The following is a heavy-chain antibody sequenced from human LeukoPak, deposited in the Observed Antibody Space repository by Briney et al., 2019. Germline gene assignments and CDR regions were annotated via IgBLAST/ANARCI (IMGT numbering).Heavy chain of an antibody. CDR1: GYTFTSYG. Sequence: ASVKVSCKASGYTFTSYGISWVRQAPGQGLEWMGWTSAYNGNTNYAQKLQGRVTMTTDTSTSTAYMELRSLRSDDTAVYYCARVAEGIAVAGAYYFDYWGQGTLVTVSS. D-gene: IGHD6-19*01. J-gene: IGHJ4*02. CDR3: ARVAEGIAVAGAYYFDY. V-gene: IGHV1-18*01. CDR2: TSAYNGNT.